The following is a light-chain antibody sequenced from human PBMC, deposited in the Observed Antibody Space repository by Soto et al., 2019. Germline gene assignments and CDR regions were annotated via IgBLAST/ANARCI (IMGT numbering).Light chain of an antibody. CDR3: SSFTNTITRYA. CDR1: SSDVGGYNY. CDR2: EVS. Sequence: QSVLAQPASVSGSPGQSITISRTGTSSDVGGYNYVSWFQHHPGKAPKLIIYEVSYRPSGVSNRFSGSKSGDTASLTISGLQAEDEADYYCSSFTNTITRYAFGTGTRSPS. J-gene: IGLJ1*01. V-gene: IGLV2-14*01.